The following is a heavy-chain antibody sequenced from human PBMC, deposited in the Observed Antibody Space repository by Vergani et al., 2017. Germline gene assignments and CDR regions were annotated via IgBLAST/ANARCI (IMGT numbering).Heavy chain of an antibody. CDR1: GAAIKDFY. V-gene: IGHV4-59*01. D-gene: IGHD6-13*01. CDR3: ARDLAAAGKSYYYYGMDV. Sequence: QVQLQESGPGLVKPSETLSLTCTVSGAAIKDFYWSWFRQPPGKGLEWIGYVYYTGSTTYNPSLKSRVTISVDTSNNQFSLRMTSLTAADTAIYYCARDLAAAGKSYYYYGMDVWGQGTTVTVSS. CDR2: VYYTGST. J-gene: IGHJ6*02.